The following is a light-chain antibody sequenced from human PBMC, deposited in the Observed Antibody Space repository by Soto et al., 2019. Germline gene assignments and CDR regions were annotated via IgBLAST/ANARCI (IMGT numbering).Light chain of an antibody. CDR3: LQQYNYPRT. J-gene: IGKJ1*01. CDR2: AAS. V-gene: IGKV1-6*01. Sequence: AIQMTQSPSSLSASVGDRVTIACRASQGIRNDLVWYQQKPGKAPNLLIYAASSLQSGVPSRFSGSGSGTDFTLTISSLQPEDFATYYCLQQYNYPRTFGQGTKVDIK. CDR1: QGIRND.